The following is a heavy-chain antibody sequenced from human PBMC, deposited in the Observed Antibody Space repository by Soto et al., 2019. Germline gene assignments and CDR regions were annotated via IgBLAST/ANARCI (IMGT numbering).Heavy chain of an antibody. V-gene: IGHV4-30-2*01. CDR3: ARDRGYCGGDCYLGYFDY. J-gene: IGHJ4*02. Sequence: SETLSLTCAVSGGSISSGGYSWSWIRQPPGKGLEWIGYIYHSGSTYYNPSLKSRVTISVDRSKNQFSLKLSSVTAADTAVYYCARDRGYCGGDCYLGYFDYWGQGTLVTVSS. CDR2: IYHSGST. D-gene: IGHD2-21*02. CDR1: GGSISSGGYS.